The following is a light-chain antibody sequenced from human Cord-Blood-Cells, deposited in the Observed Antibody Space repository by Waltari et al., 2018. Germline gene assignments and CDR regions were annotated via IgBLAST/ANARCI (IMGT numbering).Light chain of an antibody. CDR1: RSDVGSYNL. J-gene: IGLJ3*02. CDR3: CSYAGSWV. Sequence: QSALTQPASVSGSPGQSITISCTGTRSDVGSYNLVAWYQQHPGRAPKLMIYEGSKRPSGVSNRYSGSKSGNTACLTISGLQAEDEADYYCCSYAGSWVFGGGTKLTVL. CDR2: EGS. V-gene: IGLV2-23*01.